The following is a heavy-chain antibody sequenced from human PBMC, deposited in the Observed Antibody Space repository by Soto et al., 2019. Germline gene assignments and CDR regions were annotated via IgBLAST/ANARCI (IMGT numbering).Heavy chain of an antibody. Sequence: LRLSCAASGFTFSGYAMSWVRQAPGKGLEGVSAISGSGGSTYYADSVKGRFTISRDNSKNTLYLQMNSLRAEDTAVYYCAKDRGSYGSGSLDYWGQGTLVTVSS. CDR3: AKDRGSYGSGSLDY. D-gene: IGHD3-10*01. J-gene: IGHJ4*02. CDR1: GFTFSGYA. V-gene: IGHV3-23*01. CDR2: ISGSGGST.